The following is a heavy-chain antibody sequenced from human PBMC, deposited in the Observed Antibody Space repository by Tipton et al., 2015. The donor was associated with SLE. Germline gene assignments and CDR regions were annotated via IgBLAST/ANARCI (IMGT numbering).Heavy chain of an antibody. CDR1: GYTFTSYD. J-gene: IGHJ3*02. D-gene: IGHD1-1*01. Sequence: QSGPEVKKPGASVKVSCKASGYTFTSYDISWVRQAPVQGLEWMGWISTYTGDTNYAQKLQGRVTMTTDTSSSTAYMELRSLRSDDTAVYYCAERYDPFDIWGQGTMVTVSS. CDR2: ISTYTGDT. V-gene: IGHV1-18*01. CDR3: AERYDPFDI.